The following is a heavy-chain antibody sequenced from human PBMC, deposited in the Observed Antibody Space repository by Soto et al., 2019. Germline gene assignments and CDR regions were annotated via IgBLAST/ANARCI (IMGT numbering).Heavy chain of an antibody. D-gene: IGHD3-22*01. CDR1: GGSITTSTYY. J-gene: IGHJ2*01. V-gene: IGHV4-39*01. CDR2: IFYSGRP. Sequence: SETLSLTCTVSGGSITTSTYYWGWIRQPPGKGLEWIGNIFYSGRPDYTPSLKSRVTISVDTSKNQFSLKLSSVTAADTAVYYCARRILPYYDTTGYHFEYWYFDLWGRGTLVTVSS. CDR3: ARRILPYYDTTGYHFEYWYFDL.